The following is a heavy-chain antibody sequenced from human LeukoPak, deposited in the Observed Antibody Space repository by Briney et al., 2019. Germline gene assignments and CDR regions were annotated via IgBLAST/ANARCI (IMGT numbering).Heavy chain of an antibody. CDR2: IYYSGST. J-gene: IGHJ4*02. D-gene: IGHD7-27*01. Sequence: PSETLSLTCTVSGGSIRSAGYSWYWIRQFPGKGLEWIGYIYYSGSTAYNPSLKSRITISLDTSENQFSLNLTSVTAADTAVYFSARDGATGVLDHWGQGTLVTVSS. CDR3: ARDGATGVLDH. CDR1: GGSIRSAGYS. V-gene: IGHV4-31*03.